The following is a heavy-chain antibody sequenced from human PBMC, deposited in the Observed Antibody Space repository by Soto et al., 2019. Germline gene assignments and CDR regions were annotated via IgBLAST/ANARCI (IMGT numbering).Heavy chain of an antibody. CDR3: ARGYSDYSNYFAFARSGYYYYGMDV. D-gene: IGHD4-4*01. CDR2: IGTAGDT. J-gene: IGHJ6*02. Sequence: GGSLRLSCAASGFTFSSYDMHWVRQATGKGLEWVSAIGTAGDTYYPGSVKGRFTISRENAKNSLYLQMNSLRAEDTAVYYCARGYSDYSNYFAFARSGYYYYGMDVWGQGTTVTVSS. CDR1: GFTFSSYD. V-gene: IGHV3-13*01.